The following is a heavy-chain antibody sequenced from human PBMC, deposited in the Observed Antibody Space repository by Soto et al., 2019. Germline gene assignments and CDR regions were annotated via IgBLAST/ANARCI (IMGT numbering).Heavy chain of an antibody. Sequence: ASVNVSCKSSGYTFTGYYLHWGRQAPGQGPEWVGKIDPDSGDTNQSQKFHGRVTLTRDTAIDTAYKELTRLTLGDTAIYYCASGPFEWGQGTLVTVSS. CDR1: GYTFTGYY. CDR2: IDPDSGDT. CDR3: ASGPFE. V-gene: IGHV1-2*02. J-gene: IGHJ4*02.